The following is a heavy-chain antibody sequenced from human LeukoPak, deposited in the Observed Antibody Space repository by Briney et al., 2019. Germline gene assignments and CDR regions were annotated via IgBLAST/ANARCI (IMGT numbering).Heavy chain of an antibody. CDR2: IRFDGIKK. Sequence: GGSLRLSCAASGFAFSAYGMHWVRQAPGKGLEWVAFIRFDGIKKDYADSVKGQFTISRDNAKKMVFLQMNSLRIEDTAVYYCAKGEGYMDVWGKGTTVTV. J-gene: IGHJ6*03. D-gene: IGHD1-26*01. V-gene: IGHV3-30*02. CDR1: GFAFSAYG. CDR3: AKGEGYMDV.